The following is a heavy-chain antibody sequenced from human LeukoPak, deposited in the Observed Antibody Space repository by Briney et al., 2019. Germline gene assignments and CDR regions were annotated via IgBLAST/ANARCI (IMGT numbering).Heavy chain of an antibody. CDR3: ARAATGYFRWDY. J-gene: IGHJ4*02. CDR1: GGSISSYY. Sequence: SETLSLTCTVSGGSISSYYWSWIRQPPGKGLEWIGYIYYSGSTNYNPSLKSRVTISVDNSKNQFSLKLNSVTAADTAVYYCARAATGYFRWDYWGQGTLVTVSS. CDR2: IYYSGST. V-gene: IGHV4-59*12. D-gene: IGHD5-12*01.